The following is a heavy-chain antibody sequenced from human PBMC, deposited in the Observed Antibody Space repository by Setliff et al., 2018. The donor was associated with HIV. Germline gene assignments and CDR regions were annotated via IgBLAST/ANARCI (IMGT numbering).Heavy chain of an antibody. CDR1: GLTFSNYW. CDR2: IDSDGSDT. CDR3: ARAAGYTGGWGYGATYHYYMDV. Sequence: GSLRLSCAASGLTFSNYWMHWVRQAPGKGLEWVSRIDSDGSDTNYADSVRGRFTISRDNAKSTVYLQLTSLRAEDTAVYYCARAAGYTGGWGYGATYHYYMDVWGKGTTVTVSS. D-gene: IGHD6-19*01. V-gene: IGHV3-74*01. J-gene: IGHJ6*03.